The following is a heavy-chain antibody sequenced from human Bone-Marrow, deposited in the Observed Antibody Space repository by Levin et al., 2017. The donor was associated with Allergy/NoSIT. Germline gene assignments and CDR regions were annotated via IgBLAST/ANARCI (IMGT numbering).Heavy chain of an antibody. CDR1: GFTFSSYG. Sequence: GGSLRLSCAASGFTFSSYGMHWVRQAPGKGLEWVAVISYDGSNKYYADSVKGRFTISRDNSKNTLYLQMNSLRAEDTAVYYCAKNHSPYDYSNAPFDYWGQGTLVTVSS. D-gene: IGHD4-11*01. CDR3: AKNHSPYDYSNAPFDY. J-gene: IGHJ4*02. CDR2: ISYDGSNK. V-gene: IGHV3-30*18.